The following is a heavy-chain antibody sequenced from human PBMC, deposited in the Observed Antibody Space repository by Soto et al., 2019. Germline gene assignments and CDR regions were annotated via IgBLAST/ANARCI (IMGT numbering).Heavy chain of an antibody. CDR1: GFPFSSYS. CDR2: ISSRRSTI. CDR3: ARDLFTDYDFWSGSSDY. V-gene: IGHV3-48*01. D-gene: IGHD3-3*01. Sequence: GVSLRLFWAPAGFPFSSYSMSSVRQATGKGLERLSYISSRRSTIYYANAVKGRVTITSDNAKNSQYLQMNSLRAEDTAVYYCARDLFTDYDFWSGSSDYWGQGTLVTVSS. J-gene: IGHJ4*02.